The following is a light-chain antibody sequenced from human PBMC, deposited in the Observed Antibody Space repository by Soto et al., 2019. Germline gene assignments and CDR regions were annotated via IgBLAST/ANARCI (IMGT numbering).Light chain of an antibody. CDR2: EAS. CDR1: HRVSSY. J-gene: IGKJ4*01. Sequence: EIVMTQSPATLSVSPGERATLSCRASHRVSSYLAWYQQEPDQAPRRLIYEASTRATGIPARFSGSGSGTEFTLTISSLPSEDVAVYYCQQYNNWLLTFGAGTKVNIK. V-gene: IGKV3-15*01. CDR3: QQYNNWLLT.